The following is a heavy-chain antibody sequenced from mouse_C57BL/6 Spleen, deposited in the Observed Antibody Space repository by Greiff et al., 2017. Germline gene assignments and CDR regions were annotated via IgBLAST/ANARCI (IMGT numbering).Heavy chain of an antibody. CDR1: GYTFTDYE. D-gene: IGHD2-4*01. J-gene: IGHJ3*01. CDR2: IDPETGGT. CDR3: TKYDYLAWFAY. V-gene: IGHV1-15*01. Sequence: VQLQQSGAELVRPGASVTLSCKASGYTFTDYEMHWVKQTPVHGLEWIGAIDPETGGTAYNQKFKGKAILTADKSSSTAYMELRSLTSEDSAVYYCTKYDYLAWFAYWGQGTLVTVSA.